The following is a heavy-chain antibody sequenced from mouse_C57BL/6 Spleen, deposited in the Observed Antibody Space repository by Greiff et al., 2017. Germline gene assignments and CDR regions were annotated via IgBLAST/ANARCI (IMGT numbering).Heavy chain of an antibody. CDR2: IYPRSGNT. CDR3: ARVLYYYGPEVAY. CDR1: GYTFTSYG. V-gene: IGHV1-81*01. Sequence: VQLQESGAELARPGASVKLSCKASGYTFTSYGISWVKQRTGQGLEWIGEIYPRSGNTYYNEKFKGKATLTADKSSSTAYMELRSLTSEDSAVYFCARVLYYYGPEVAYWGQGTLVTVSA. D-gene: IGHD1-1*01. J-gene: IGHJ3*01.